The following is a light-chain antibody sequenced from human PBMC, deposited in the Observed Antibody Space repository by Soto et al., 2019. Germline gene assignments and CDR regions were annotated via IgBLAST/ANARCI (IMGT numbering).Light chain of an antibody. J-gene: IGLJ1*01. V-gene: IGLV2-14*03. CDR3: SSFTSSSSYV. Sequence: QSALAQPASVSGSPGQSLALSCTGTSSDVGSYNSVSWYQQYPGKAPTLMIHDVSNRPSGVSDRFSGSKSGNTASLTISGLQAEDEADYYCSSFTSSSSYVFGSGTKVTVL. CDR1: SSDVGSYNS. CDR2: DVS.